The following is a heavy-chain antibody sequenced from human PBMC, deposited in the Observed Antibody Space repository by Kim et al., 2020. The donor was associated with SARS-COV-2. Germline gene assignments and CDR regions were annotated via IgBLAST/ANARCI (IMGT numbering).Heavy chain of an antibody. V-gene: IGHV4-4*07. Sequence: SETLSLTCTVSDDSISSYYWSWIRQPAGKGLEWIGRIYTSGTTNYNPSLKSRVPMSIDTSKNQFSLKLNAVTAADPAGFYCVRTGAMDVWGQGTTVTVSS. CDR1: DDSISSYY. J-gene: IGHJ6*02. CDR2: IYTSGTT. CDR3: VRTGAMDV.